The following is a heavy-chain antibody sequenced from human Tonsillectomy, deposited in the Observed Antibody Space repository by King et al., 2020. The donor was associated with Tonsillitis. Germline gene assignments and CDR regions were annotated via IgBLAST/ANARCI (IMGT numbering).Heavy chain of an antibody. CDR3: TTVTIIVVDAGP. Sequence: VQLVESGGGLVKPGGSLRLSCAASGLTFSNSWLNWVLHASGKGLGWVGCMKSKHDGGTTDYAAPVKGRFTISRDDSKNTLYLQMNSLKTEDTAVYYCTTVTIIVVDAGPWGQGTLVTVSS. CDR1: GLTFSNSW. V-gene: IGHV3-15*01. J-gene: IGHJ5*02. CDR2: MKSKHDGGTT. D-gene: IGHD3-22*01.